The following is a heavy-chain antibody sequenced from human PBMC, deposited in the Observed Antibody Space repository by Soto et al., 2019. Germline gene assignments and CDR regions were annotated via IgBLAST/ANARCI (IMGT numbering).Heavy chain of an antibody. CDR3: ATCGGECYSGTYYFDY. CDR2: IYYSGST. V-gene: IGHV4-31*03. J-gene: IGHJ4*02. Sequence: QVQLQGSGPGLVKPSQTLSLTCTVSGGSISSGGYYWSWIRQHPGKGLEWIGDIYYSGSTYYNPSLKSRVTISVDTSKTQCSLKLSSVTAADTAVYYCATCGGECYSGTYYFDYWGQGTLVTVSS. D-gene: IGHD2-21*01. CDR1: GGSISSGGYY.